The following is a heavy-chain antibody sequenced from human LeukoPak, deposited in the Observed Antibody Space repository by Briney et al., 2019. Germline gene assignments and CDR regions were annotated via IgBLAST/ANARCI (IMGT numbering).Heavy chain of an antibody. CDR2: IWYDGSNK. J-gene: IGHJ3*02. CDR1: GFTFSSYG. V-gene: IGHV3-33*01. CDR3: ARTSPLAATGARRAFDI. Sequence: GGSLRLSCAASGFTFSSYGMHWVRQAPGKGLEWVAVIWYDGSNKYYADSVKGRFTISRDNSKNTVNLQMNSLRGDDTALYYCARTSPLAATGARRAFDIWGRGTMVTVSS. D-gene: IGHD6-13*01.